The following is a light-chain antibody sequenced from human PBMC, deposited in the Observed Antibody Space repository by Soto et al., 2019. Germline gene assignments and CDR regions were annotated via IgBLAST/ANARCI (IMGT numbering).Light chain of an antibody. V-gene: IGKV1-39*01. CDR1: QSISTY. CDR2: AAS. J-gene: IGKJ3*01. Sequence: DIQMTQSPSSLSASVGDRVTITCRASQSISTYLNWYQQKPGKAPKLLIYAASSLQSGVPSRFSGSGSGTDFTLTISSLQPEDFATYYCQQSYSTPLFTFGPGTIVDIK. CDR3: QQSYSTPLFT.